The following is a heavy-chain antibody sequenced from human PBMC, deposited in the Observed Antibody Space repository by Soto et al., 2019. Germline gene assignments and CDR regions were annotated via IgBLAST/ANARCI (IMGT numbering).Heavy chain of an antibody. CDR3: ARFYFDWPPGGY. CDR1: GGSISSGDYY. D-gene: IGHD3-9*01. CDR2: IYYSGST. J-gene: IGHJ4*02. Sequence: PSETLSLTCTVSGGSISSGDYYWSWIRQPPGKGLEWIGYIYYSGSTYYNPSLKSRVTISVDTSKNQFSLKLSSVTAADTAVYYCARFYFDWPPGGYWGQGTLVTVSS. V-gene: IGHV4-30-4*01.